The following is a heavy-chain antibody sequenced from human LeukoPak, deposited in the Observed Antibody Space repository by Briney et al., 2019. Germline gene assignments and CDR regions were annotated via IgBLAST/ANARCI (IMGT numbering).Heavy chain of an antibody. D-gene: IGHD1-1*01. V-gene: IGHV4-59*01. CDR2: IYYTGST. Sequence: PSETLSLTCTVSGGSISTFYWTWIRHSPGKGLEWIGYIYYTGSTNYNPSLRSRLTMSVATSRNQFSLKLTSVTAADTAVYYCARGLGYNWNDPIDFWGQGTLVTVSS. CDR3: ARGLGYNWNDPIDF. J-gene: IGHJ4*02. CDR1: GGSISTFY.